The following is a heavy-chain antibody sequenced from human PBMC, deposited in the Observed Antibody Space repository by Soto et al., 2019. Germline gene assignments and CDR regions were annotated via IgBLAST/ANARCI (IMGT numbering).Heavy chain of an antibody. CDR2: INGGNGNT. J-gene: IGHJ6*02. V-gene: IGHV1-3*01. CDR3: ARGKGMEENYYYYGMDV. D-gene: IGHD1-1*01. Sequence: ASVKVSCKASGYSFSTHSMHWVRQAPGQGLEWMGWINGGNGNTKYSQKFRDRVTTTRDASASTGYMELSSLRSEDTAVYYCARGKGMEENYYYYGMDVWGQGTTVTVSS. CDR1: GYSFSTHS.